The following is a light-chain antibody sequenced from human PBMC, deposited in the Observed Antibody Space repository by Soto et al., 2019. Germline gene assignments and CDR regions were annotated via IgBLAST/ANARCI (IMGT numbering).Light chain of an antibody. J-gene: IGKJ1*01. Sequence: DIHMTQSPSTLSASVGDRVTITCRASQNINSWLAWYQQKPGKAPKLLIYEASSLEKGVPARFGGSGSGTDFTLTISSLQPEDFATYYCLQDYNYPRTFGQGTKVDIK. CDR3: LQDYNYPRT. V-gene: IGKV1-5*03. CDR2: EAS. CDR1: QNINSW.